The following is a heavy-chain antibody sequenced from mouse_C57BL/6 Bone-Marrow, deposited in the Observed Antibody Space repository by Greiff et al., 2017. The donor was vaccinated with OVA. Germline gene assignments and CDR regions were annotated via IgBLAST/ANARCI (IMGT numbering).Heavy chain of an antibody. CDR3: ARFYYYGSSYPYYYAMDY. CDR2: IDPNSGGT. V-gene: IGHV1-72*01. Sequence: QVQLQQSGAELVKPGASVKLSCKASGYTFTSYWMHWVKQRPGRGLEWIGRIDPNSGGTKYNEKFKSKATLTVDKPSSTAYMQLSSLTSEDSAVYYCARFYYYGSSYPYYYAMDYWGQGTSVTVSS. CDR1: GYTFTSYW. J-gene: IGHJ4*01. D-gene: IGHD1-1*01.